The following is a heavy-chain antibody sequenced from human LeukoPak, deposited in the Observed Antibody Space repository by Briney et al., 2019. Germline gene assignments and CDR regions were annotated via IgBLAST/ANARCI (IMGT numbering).Heavy chain of an antibody. CDR3: ARGSVTMIVVVSIDY. V-gene: IGHV1-46*01. CDR1: GYTFTSYY. CDR2: INPSGGST. Sequence: GASVKVSCKASGYTFTSYYMHWVRQAPGQGLEWMGIINPSGGSTSYAQKFQGRVTMTRDTSTSTVYMELSSLRSEDTAVYYCARGSVTMIVVVSIDYWGQGTLVTVSS. J-gene: IGHJ4*02. D-gene: IGHD3-22*01.